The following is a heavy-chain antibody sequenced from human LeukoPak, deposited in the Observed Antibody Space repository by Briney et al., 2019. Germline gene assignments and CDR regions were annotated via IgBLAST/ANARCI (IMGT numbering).Heavy chain of an antibody. CDR2: VLGSGVPT. Sequence: AGGSLRLSCAASGITFSKYGMSWVRQAPGKGLEWVATVLGSGVPTYYADSVQGRFTISRDNSKNTLYLQMNSLRAEDTAIYYCAKDPNGDYIGTFDIWGQGTMVIVS. CDR1: GITFSKYG. J-gene: IGHJ3*02. D-gene: IGHD4-17*01. V-gene: IGHV3-23*01. CDR3: AKDPNGDYIGTFDI.